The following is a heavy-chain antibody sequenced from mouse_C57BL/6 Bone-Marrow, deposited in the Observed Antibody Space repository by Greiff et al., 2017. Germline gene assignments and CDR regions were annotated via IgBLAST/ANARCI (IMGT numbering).Heavy chain of an antibody. J-gene: IGHJ4*01. D-gene: IGHD2-5*01. CDR2: INPSNGGT. CDR1: GYTFTSSW. Sequence: VQLQQPGTELVNPGASVKLSCKASGYTFTSSWMHWVKQRPGQGLEWIGNINPSNGGTNYNEKFKSKATLTVDKSSSTAYMQLSSLTSEDSAVYYCARFISNYEREMDYWGQGTSVTVSS. V-gene: IGHV1-53*01. CDR3: ARFISNYEREMDY.